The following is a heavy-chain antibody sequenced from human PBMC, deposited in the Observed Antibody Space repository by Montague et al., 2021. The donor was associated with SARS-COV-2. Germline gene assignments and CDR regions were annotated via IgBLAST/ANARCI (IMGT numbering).Heavy chain of an antibody. Sequence: SETLSLTCAVYGGSFSGYYWSWIRQPPGKGLEWIGEINHSGSTNYNPSLKSLVTISVDTSKNQFSLKLSSVTAADTAVYYCARGKTVTTFYYYYYGMDVWGQGTTVTVSS. CDR3: ARGKTVTTFYYYYYGMDV. J-gene: IGHJ6*02. D-gene: IGHD4-17*01. CDR2: INHSGST. V-gene: IGHV4-34*01. CDR1: GGSFSGYY.